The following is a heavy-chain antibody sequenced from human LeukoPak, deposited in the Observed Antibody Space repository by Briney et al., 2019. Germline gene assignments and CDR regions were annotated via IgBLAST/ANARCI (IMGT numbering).Heavy chain of an antibody. Sequence: GGSLRLSCAASGFPVSSNYMSWVRQAPGKGLEWVSVIYSGGSTYYAYSVKGRFTISRDNSKNTLYLQMNSLRAEDTAVYYCAREKGSSWYFDYWGQGTLVTVSS. V-gene: IGHV3-66*02. CDR3: AREKGSSWYFDY. CDR1: GFPVSSNY. D-gene: IGHD6-13*01. CDR2: IYSGGST. J-gene: IGHJ4*02.